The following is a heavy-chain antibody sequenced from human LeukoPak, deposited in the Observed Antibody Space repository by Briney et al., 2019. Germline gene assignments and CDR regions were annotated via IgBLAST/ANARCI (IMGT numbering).Heavy chain of an antibody. Sequence: SVKVSCKASGGTFSSYAISWVRQAPGQGLEWMGGIIPIVGTANYAQKFQGRVTITADESTSTAYMELSSLRSEDTAVYYCARVGLYQLLLWDHWFDPWGQGTLVTVSS. CDR3: ARVGLYQLLLWDHWFDP. J-gene: IGHJ5*02. V-gene: IGHV1-69*01. D-gene: IGHD2-2*01. CDR2: IIPIVGTA. CDR1: GGTFSSYA.